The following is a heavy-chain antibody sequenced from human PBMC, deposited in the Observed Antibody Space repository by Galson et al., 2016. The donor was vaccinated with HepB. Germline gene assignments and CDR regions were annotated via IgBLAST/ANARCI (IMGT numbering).Heavy chain of an antibody. D-gene: IGHD2-21*01. Sequence: SETLSLTCTVSGASVSSASYFWSWIRQPPGKGLEWIGYIHSSGSIYSSGSTKYNLSLKSRVTISLDTSKKQFSLRLTSVSAADTAVYYCARVLRVMKAMDVWGQGTTVTVSS. CDR3: ARVLRVMKAMDV. CDR1: GASVSSASYF. CDR2: IHSSGSIYSSGST. J-gene: IGHJ6*02. V-gene: IGHV4-61*01.